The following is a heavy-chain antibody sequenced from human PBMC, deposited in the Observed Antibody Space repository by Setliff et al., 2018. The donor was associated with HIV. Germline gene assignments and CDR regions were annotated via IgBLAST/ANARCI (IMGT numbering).Heavy chain of an antibody. CDR3: ARDGSGSYYKGFDY. D-gene: IGHD3-10*01. Sequence: SETLSLTCTVSGGFISSRYWSWIRQPPGKGLEWIGSIYHSGSTYYNPSLKSRVTISVDTSKNQFSLKLSSVTAADTAVYYCARDGSGSYYKGFDYWGQGTLVTVSS. V-gene: IGHV4-38-2*02. J-gene: IGHJ4*02. CDR1: GGFISSRY. CDR2: IYHSGST.